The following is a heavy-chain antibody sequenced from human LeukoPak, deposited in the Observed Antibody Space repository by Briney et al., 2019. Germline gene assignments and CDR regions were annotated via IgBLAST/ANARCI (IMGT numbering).Heavy chain of an antibody. CDR1: GGSFSGYY. V-gene: IGHV4-34*01. Sequence: PSETLSLTCAVYGGSFSGYYWSWIRQPPGKGLEWIGEINHSGSTNYNPSLKSRVTISVDTSKNQFSLKLSSVTAADTAVYYCARGHRLRYFDWLLLSPYYFDYWGQGTLVTVSS. D-gene: IGHD3-9*01. J-gene: IGHJ4*02. CDR2: INHSGST. CDR3: ARGHRLRYFDWLLLSPYYFDY.